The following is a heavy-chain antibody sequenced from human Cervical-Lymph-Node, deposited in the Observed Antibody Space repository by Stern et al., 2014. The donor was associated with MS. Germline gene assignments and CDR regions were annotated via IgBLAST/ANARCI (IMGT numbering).Heavy chain of an antibody. CDR2: VSHSGTT. CDR1: GVSLSIDSYY. Sequence: QLQLQESGPGLVKPSETLSLTCSVSGVSLSIDSYYWGWVRQTPGKGLEWIGSVSHSGTTYYNPSLKSRVPIPADTPNNQFSLKLSSVTAADTGVYYCARHDRIALGTAIGKWGQGTLVTVSP. V-gene: IGHV4-39*01. D-gene: IGHD2-21*02. CDR3: ARHDRIALGTAIGK. J-gene: IGHJ4*02.